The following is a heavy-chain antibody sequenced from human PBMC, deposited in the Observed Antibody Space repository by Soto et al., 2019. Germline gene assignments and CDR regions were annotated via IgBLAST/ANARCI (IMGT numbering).Heavy chain of an antibody. J-gene: IGHJ4*02. D-gene: IGHD3-22*01. CDR3: ARHLYSGDSSGYYGY. CDR1: GGSFSGSD. Sequence: PSGPMSLTCAFYGGSFSGSDWGWIRQPPGKGLEWIGEINHSGSTNYNPSLKSRVTISIDTSKNQFSLKVSSVTAADTAVYYCARHLYSGDSSGYYGYWGQGALVTVSS. CDR2: INHSGST. V-gene: IGHV4-34*01.